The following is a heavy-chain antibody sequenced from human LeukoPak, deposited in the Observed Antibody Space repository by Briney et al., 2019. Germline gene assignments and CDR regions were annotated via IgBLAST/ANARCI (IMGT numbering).Heavy chain of an antibody. CDR1: GASISSSSYY. CDR2: VYYSGST. CDR3: ARDGARSAHFDY. V-gene: IGHV4-39*07. D-gene: IGHD6-25*01. J-gene: IGHJ4*02. Sequence: PSETLSPTCPLSGASISSSSYYSGWLREPPGRGLEWFVGVYYSGSTYYNPSLKTRVTITVARSQNMCSLKQSSVTAADTAVYYCARDGARSAHFDYWGQGTLVTVPS.